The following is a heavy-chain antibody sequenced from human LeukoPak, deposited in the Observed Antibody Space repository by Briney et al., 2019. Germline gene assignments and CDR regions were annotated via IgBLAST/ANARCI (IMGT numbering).Heavy chain of an antibody. CDR3: AKELGSSELNWFDP. V-gene: IGHV3-74*01. Sequence: GGSLRLSCAASGFTFSSYWMHWVRQAPGKGLVWVSRINSDGSSTSYADSVKGRFTISRDNAKNTLHLQMNSLRAEDTAVYYCAKELGSSELNWFDPWGQGTLVTVSS. CDR1: GFTFSSYW. CDR2: INSDGSST. J-gene: IGHJ5*02. D-gene: IGHD6-13*01.